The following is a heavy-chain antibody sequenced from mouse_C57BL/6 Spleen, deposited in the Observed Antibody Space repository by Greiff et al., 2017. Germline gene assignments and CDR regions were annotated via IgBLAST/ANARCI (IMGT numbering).Heavy chain of an antibody. D-gene: IGHD4-1*01. CDR1: GYTFTSYW. CDR2: IYPGSGST. V-gene: IGHV1-55*01. CDR3: ARESGTSGYYYAMDY. J-gene: IGHJ4*01. Sequence: QVQLQQPGAELVKPGASVKMSCKASGYTFTSYWITWVKQRPGQGLEWIGDIYPGSGSTNYNEKFKGKATLTVDTSSSTAYMQLSSLTSEDSAVYYSARESGTSGYYYAMDYWGQGTSVTVSS.